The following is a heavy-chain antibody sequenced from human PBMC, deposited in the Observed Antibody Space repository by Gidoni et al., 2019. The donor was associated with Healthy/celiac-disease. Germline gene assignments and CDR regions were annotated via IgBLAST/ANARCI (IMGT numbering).Heavy chain of an antibody. J-gene: IGHJ5*02. V-gene: IGHV4-59*01. Sequence: QVQLQESGPGLVKPSETLSLTCTVSGGSISSYYWSWIRQPPGKGLEWIGYSYYSGSTNYNPSLKSRVTISVDTSKNQFSLKLSSVTAADTAVYYCARSMGWFDPWGQGTLVTVSS. CDR2: SYYSGST. D-gene: IGHD2-8*01. CDR3: ARSMGWFDP. CDR1: GGSISSYY.